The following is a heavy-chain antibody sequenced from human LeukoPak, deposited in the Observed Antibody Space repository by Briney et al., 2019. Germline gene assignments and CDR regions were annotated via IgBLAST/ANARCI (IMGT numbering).Heavy chain of an antibody. CDR1: GFSFSSCW. D-gene: IGHD2-2*01. J-gene: IGHJ4*01. CDR3: ARRPLPAAISYHFDY. V-gene: IGHV3-74*01. Sequence: GGSLRLSCAVPGFSFSSCWMHWVRQAPGKGLVWVSRINSDGSSTSYADSVKGRFTISRDNAKNTLYLQMNSLRAEDTAVYYCARRPLPAAISYHFDYWGHGTPVTVSS. CDR2: INSDGSST.